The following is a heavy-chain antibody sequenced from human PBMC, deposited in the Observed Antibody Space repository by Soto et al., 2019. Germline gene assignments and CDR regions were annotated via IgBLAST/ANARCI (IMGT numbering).Heavy chain of an antibody. V-gene: IGHV3-53*01. Sequence: EVQLVESGGDLIQPGGSLRLSCAASGFTVSTNYMSWVRQAPGKGLEWVSVIYSGGSTYYADSVKGRFTISRDNSKNTLYLQMNRLRAEDTAVYYCARASMAAAGYYFDYWGQGTLVTVSS. CDR1: GFTVSTNY. CDR3: ARASMAAAGYYFDY. CDR2: IYSGGST. J-gene: IGHJ4*02. D-gene: IGHD6-13*01.